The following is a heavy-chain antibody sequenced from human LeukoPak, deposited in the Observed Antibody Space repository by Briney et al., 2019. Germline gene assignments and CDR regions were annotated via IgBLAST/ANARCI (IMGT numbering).Heavy chain of an antibody. J-gene: IGHJ5*02. V-gene: IGHV3-23*01. D-gene: IGHD6-13*01. Sequence: AGGSLRLSCAASGFTFSSYAMSWVRQAPGKGLEWVSAISGSGGSTYYADSVKGRFTISRDNSKNTLYLQMNSLRAGDTAVYYCAKGGVGAAAGRNWFDPWGQGTLVTVSS. CDR2: ISGSGGST. CDR3: AKGGVGAAAGRNWFDP. CDR1: GFTFSSYA.